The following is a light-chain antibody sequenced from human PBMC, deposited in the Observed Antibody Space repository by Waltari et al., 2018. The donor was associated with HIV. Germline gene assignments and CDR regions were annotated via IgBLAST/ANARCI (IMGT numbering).Light chain of an antibody. CDR2: EVT. V-gene: IGLV2-8*01. CDR1: SSAVGGYNF. CDR3: SSYAGGNNLV. J-gene: IGLJ2*01. Sequence: QSALTQPPSASGSPGQSVTISCTGTSSAVGGYNFVSRYQQHPGKAPKLMIFEVTKRPSWVPARFSGSKTGNTASLTVSGLQADDEGDYYGSSYAGGNNLVFGGGTKLTVL.